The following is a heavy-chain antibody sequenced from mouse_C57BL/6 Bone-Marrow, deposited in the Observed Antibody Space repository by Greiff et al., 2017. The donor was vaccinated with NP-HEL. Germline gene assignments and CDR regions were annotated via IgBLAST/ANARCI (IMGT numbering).Heavy chain of an antibody. CDR3: AKGTTVVPYWYFDV. Sequence: EVQLQQSGPELVKPGASVKISCKASGYSFTGYYMNWVKQSPEKSLEWIGEINPSTGGTTYNQKFKATATLTVDKSSSTAYMQLKSLTSEDSAVYYCAKGTTVVPYWYFDVWGTGTTVTVSS. CDR2: INPSTGGT. D-gene: IGHD1-1*01. V-gene: IGHV1-42*01. J-gene: IGHJ1*03. CDR1: GYSFTGYY.